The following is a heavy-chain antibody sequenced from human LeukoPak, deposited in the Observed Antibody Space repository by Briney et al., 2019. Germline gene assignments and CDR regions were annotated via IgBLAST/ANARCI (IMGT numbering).Heavy chain of an antibody. Sequence: PGGSLRLSCAASGFTFSSYSMNWVRQAPGKGLEWVSSISSSSSSINYADSVKGRFTISGDNAKNSLYLQMNSLRADDTAVYYCARVDWGSEDYWGQGTLVTVSS. CDR2: ISSSSSSI. D-gene: IGHD7-27*01. CDR3: ARVDWGSEDY. V-gene: IGHV3-21*01. J-gene: IGHJ4*02. CDR1: GFTFSSYS.